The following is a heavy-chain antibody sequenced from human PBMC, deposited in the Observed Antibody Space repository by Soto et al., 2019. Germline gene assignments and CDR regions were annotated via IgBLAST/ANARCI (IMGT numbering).Heavy chain of an antibody. CDR3: AAEGSTTYYGMDV. D-gene: IGHD1-1*01. J-gene: IGHJ6*02. V-gene: IGHV1-58*01. CDR1: GFSFSSSD. Sequence: QTQLVQSGPEVKKPGTSVKVSCQASGFSFSSSDVVWVRQARGQRLECIGWIIVGSGNTKYAPEFQDRVTFTRDMSTSTAYMELTSLSSEDTAVYYCAAEGSTTYYGMDVWGQGTTVTVSS. CDR2: IIVGSGNT.